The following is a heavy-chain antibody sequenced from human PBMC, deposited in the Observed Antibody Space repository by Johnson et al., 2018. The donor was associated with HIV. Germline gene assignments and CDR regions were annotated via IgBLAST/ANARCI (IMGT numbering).Heavy chain of an antibody. CDR2: IGTAGDT. V-gene: IGHV3-13*01. J-gene: IGHJ3*02. CDR1: GFTFSSYA. D-gene: IGHD1-26*01. CDR3: ARGAVIVGALRHFDI. Sequence: VQLVESGGGLVQPGGSLRLSCAASGFTFSSYAMSWVRQAPGKGLEWVSAIGTAGDTYYPGSVKGRFTISRENAKNSLYLQMNSLRAGDTAVYYCARGAVIVGALRHFDIWGQGTMVTVSS.